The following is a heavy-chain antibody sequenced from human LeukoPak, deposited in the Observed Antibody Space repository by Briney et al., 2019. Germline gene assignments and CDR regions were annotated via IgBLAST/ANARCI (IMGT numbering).Heavy chain of an antibody. J-gene: IGHJ5*02. CDR2: ISYSGGT. CDR3: ASGGSSSWYRWFDP. D-gene: IGHD6-13*01. CDR1: GGSISSSSYY. Sequence: SETLSLTCTVSGGSISSSSYYWGWIRQPPGKGLEWIGDISYSGGTYYNPSLKSRVTISVDTSKNQFSLKLSSVTATDTAVYYCASGGSSSWYRWFDPWGQGTLVTVSS. V-gene: IGHV4-39*01.